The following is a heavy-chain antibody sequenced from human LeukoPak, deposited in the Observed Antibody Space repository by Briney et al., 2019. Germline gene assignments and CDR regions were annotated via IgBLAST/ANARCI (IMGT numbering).Heavy chain of an antibody. CDR1: GFTFSSYS. CDR3: ARGSTYYDSSGQVPFDY. Sequence: PGGSLRLSCAASGFTFSSYSMNWVRQAPGKGLEWGSYISGSSSTIYYADSVKGQFTISRDNGKNTLYLQMNSLRAEDTAVYYCARGSTYYDSSGQVPFDYWGQGTLVTVSS. D-gene: IGHD3-22*01. J-gene: IGHJ4*02. V-gene: IGHV3-48*01. CDR2: ISGSSSTI.